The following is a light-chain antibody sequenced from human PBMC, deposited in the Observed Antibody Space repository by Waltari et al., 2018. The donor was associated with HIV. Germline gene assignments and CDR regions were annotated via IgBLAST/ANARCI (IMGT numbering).Light chain of an antibody. CDR3: SSYTTSRTVV. Sequence: QSALPQPASVSGSPGQSITISCTGTRSDVGGDNYVSWYQQHPGKAPKLMVYDVTNRPSGVSNRFSGSKSGNTAFLTISGLQAEDEADYYCSSYTTSRTVVFGGGTKLTVL. CDR2: DVT. CDR1: RSDVGGDNY. V-gene: IGLV2-14*03. J-gene: IGLJ2*01.